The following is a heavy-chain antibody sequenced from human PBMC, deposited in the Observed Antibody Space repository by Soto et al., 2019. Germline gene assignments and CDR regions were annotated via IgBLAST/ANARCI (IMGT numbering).Heavy chain of an antibody. Sequence: GGSLRLSCVVSESTFSDYWMTWVRQAPGKGLEWVANINQDGSEKNYLDSVKGRFTISRDNAKNSLYLQMNSLRAEDTAVYYCAKRHIAAPAHYFDYWGQGTLVTVSS. D-gene: IGHD2-2*01. J-gene: IGHJ4*02. CDR1: ESTFSDYW. CDR3: AKRHIAAPAHYFDY. V-gene: IGHV3-7*01. CDR2: INQDGSEK.